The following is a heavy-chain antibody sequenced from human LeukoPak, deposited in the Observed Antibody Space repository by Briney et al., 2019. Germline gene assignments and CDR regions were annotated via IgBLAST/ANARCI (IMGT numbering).Heavy chain of an antibody. CDR3: ARGDYETSGYYFDY. D-gene: IGHD3-22*01. J-gene: IGHJ4*02. CDR1: GGSISSGGYY. V-gene: IGHV4-31*03. Sequence: NASETLSLTCTVSGGSISSGGYYWSWIRQHPGKGLEWIGYIYYSGSTDYNPSLKSRVTISVDMSKNQFSLKLSSVTAADTAVYYCARGDYETSGYYFDYWGQGTLVTVSS. CDR2: IYYSGST.